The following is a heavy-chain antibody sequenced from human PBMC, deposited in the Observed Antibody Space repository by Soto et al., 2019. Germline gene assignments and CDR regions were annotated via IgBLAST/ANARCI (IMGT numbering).Heavy chain of an antibody. CDR2: ISYDGSRT. V-gene: IGHV3-30*03. D-gene: IGHD3-22*01. CDR1: GFIFSGSG. J-gene: IGHJ5*01. CDR3: AGWVCGSMFDNSGKYDS. Sequence: QVQLVESGGGVVQPGRSLRLTCAASGFIFSGSGMNWVRQAPGKGLEWVAVISYDGSRTYYADSVRDRFTISRDNGQNTLYLQMNSLRAEDTALYFCAGWVCGSMFDNSGKYDSWGQGTLVIVSS.